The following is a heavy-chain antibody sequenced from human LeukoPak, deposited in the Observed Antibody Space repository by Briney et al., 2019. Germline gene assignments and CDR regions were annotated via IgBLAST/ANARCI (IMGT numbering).Heavy chain of an antibody. CDR1: GFTSSDYY. Sequence: GGSLRLSCAASGFTSSDYYMSWIRQAPGKGLERGSYISSSGSTLYYADSVKGRFTISRDNAKNSLYLQMNSLRAEDTAVYYCARAVGGEYYCILTGYYKVGWFDPWGQGTLVTVSS. CDR3: ARAVGGEYYCILTGYYKVGWFDP. V-gene: IGHV3-11*01. CDR2: ISSSGSTL. D-gene: IGHD3-9*01. J-gene: IGHJ5*02.